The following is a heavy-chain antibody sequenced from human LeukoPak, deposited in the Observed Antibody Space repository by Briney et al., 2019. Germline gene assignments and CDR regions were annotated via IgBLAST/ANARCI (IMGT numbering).Heavy chain of an antibody. D-gene: IGHD2-8*01. V-gene: IGHV3-23*01. CDR3: AKNGPFLLTPHTDYYYMDV. CDR1: GFTFSSYG. CDR2: ISGSGGST. J-gene: IGHJ6*03. Sequence: GGSLRLSCAASGFTFSSYGMSWVRQAPGKGLEWVSAISGSGGSTYYADSVKGRFTISRDNSKNTLYLQMNSLRAEDTAVYYCAKNGPFLLTPHTDYYYMDVWGKGTTVTISS.